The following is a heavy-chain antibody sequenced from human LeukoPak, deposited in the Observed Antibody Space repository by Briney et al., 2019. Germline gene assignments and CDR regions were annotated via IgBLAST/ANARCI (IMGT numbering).Heavy chain of an antibody. J-gene: IGHJ5*02. Sequence: PSGTLSLTCAVSGGSISSSNWWSWVRQPPGKGLEWIGEIYHSGSTNYNPSLKSRVTISVDKSKNQFSLKLSSVTAADTAVYYCARHPRLAAAGRFDPWGQGTLVTVSS. CDR2: IYHSGST. V-gene: IGHV4-4*02. CDR3: ARHPRLAAAGRFDP. D-gene: IGHD6-13*01. CDR1: GGSISSSNW.